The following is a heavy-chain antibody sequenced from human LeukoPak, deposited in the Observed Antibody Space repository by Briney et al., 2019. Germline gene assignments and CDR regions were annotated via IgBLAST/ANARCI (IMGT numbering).Heavy chain of an antibody. CDR2: IYYSGST. J-gene: IGHJ4*02. V-gene: IGHV4-59*01. Sequence: PSETLSLTCTVSSGSISSYYWSWIRQPPGKGLEWIGYIYYSGSTNYNPSLKSRVTISVDTSKNQFSLKLSSVTAADTAVYYCARWYSSSWYGEYFDYWGQGTLVTVSS. CDR1: SGSISSYY. CDR3: ARWYSSSWYGEYFDY. D-gene: IGHD6-13*01.